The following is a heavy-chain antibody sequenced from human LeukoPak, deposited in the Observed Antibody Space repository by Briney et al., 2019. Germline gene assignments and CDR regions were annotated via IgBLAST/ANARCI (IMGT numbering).Heavy chain of an antibody. V-gene: IGHV3-48*04. CDR3: AREYSSSWDVNWFDP. Sequence: GGSLRLSCAASGFIFSIFDMNWVRQAPGKGLEWVSFISGGGSTIYYADSVKGRFTISRDNAKNSLYLQMNSLRAEDTAVYYCAREYSSSWDVNWFDPWGQGTLVTVSS. J-gene: IGHJ5*02. CDR2: ISGGGSTI. CDR1: GFIFSIFD. D-gene: IGHD6-13*01.